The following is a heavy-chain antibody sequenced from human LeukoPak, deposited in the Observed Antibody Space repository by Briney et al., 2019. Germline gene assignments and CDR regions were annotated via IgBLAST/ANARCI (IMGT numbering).Heavy chain of an antibody. J-gene: IGHJ2*01. Sequence: GGSLRHPCAASGFTLCTYGMHWGRQAPRKGVVWVSRLNTDGSTTDYADSLKGRFSNSRDTAKNKLYLQMNSLGVEDTAAYYRARDQVSWWKPVGILDLWGRGTVVTVSS. CDR3: ARDQVSWWKPVGILDL. V-gene: IGHV3-74*01. D-gene: IGHD2-15*01. CDR1: GFTLCTYG. CDR2: LNTDGSTT.